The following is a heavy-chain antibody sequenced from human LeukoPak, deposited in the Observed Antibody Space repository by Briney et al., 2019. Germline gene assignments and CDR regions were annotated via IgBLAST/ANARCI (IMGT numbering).Heavy chain of an antibody. Sequence: ASVKVSCKASGYAFTRYDINWVGQAPGQGLEWMGWMNPNSGNTDYAQKLQGRVTITRNTSISTAYMELSSLRSEDTAVYYCARGLWFVWGQGTLVTVSS. V-gene: IGHV1-8*03. D-gene: IGHD5-18*01. J-gene: IGHJ4*02. CDR2: MNPNSGNT. CDR1: GYAFTRYD. CDR3: ARGLWFV.